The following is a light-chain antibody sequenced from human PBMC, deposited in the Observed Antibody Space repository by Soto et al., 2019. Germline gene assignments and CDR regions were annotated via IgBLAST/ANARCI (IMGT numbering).Light chain of an antibody. Sequence: DVVMTQSPLSLPVTLGQPASISCRSSQSLVYSDGNTYLNWFQQRQGQSPRRLIYKVSNRDSGVPDRFSGSVSGTDFTLTISRVEAEDVGVYYCKQGTHWPRTFGQVTKVEIK. CDR1: QSLVYSDGNTY. CDR3: KQGTHWPRT. J-gene: IGKJ1*01. V-gene: IGKV2-30*01. CDR2: KVS.